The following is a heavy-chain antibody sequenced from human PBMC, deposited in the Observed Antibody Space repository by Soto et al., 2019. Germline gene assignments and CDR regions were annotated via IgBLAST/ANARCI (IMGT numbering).Heavy chain of an antibody. D-gene: IGHD6-13*01. V-gene: IGHV3-30*18. CDR2: ISYDGSNK. J-gene: IGHJ4*02. CDR3: AQPQQLGFDY. CDR1: GFTFSSYG. Sequence: QVQLVESGGGVVQPGRSLRLPCAASGFTFSSYGMHWVRQAPGKGLEWVAVISYDGSNKYYADSVKGRFTISRDNSKNTLYLQMNSLRAEDTAVYYCAQPQQLGFDYWGQGTLVTVSS.